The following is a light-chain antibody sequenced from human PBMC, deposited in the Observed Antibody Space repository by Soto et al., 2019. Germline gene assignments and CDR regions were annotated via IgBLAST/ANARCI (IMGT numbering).Light chain of an antibody. CDR2: GAS. Sequence: EIVLTQSPGTLSVSPGERATLSCRASQSVSGSYLAWYQQRPGQAPRLLIYGASSRAAGIPDRFSGAGSGTDFTLTISRLEPEDFAVYSCQQYGSSPPTFGQGTKVDIK. V-gene: IGKV3-20*01. J-gene: IGKJ1*01. CDR3: QQYGSSPPT. CDR1: QSVSGSY.